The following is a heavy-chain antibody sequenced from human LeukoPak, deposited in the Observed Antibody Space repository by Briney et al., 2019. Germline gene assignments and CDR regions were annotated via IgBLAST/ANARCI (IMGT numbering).Heavy chain of an antibody. CDR2: IIPILGIA. J-gene: IGHJ4*02. CDR1: GGTFSSYA. V-gene: IGHV1-69*04. D-gene: IGHD3-22*01. Sequence: ASVKVSCKASGGTFSSYAISWVRQAPGQGLEWMGRIIPILGIADYVQKFQGRVTITADKSTSTAYMELSSLRSEDTAVYYCVMSPYYYDSSPSPFDYWGQGTLVTVSS. CDR3: VMSPYYYDSSPSPFDY.